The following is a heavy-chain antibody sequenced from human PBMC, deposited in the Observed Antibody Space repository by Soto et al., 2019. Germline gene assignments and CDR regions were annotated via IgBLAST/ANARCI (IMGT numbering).Heavy chain of an antibody. V-gene: IGHV3-74*01. CDR1: GFTFSSYW. CDR3: ARGDIVVVPAAMPDYYGMDV. J-gene: IGHJ6*02. Sequence: EVPLVESGGGLVQPGGSLRLSCAASGFTFSSYWMHWVRQAPGKGLVWVSRINSDVSSTSYADSVKGRFTISRDNAKNTLYLQMNSLRAEDTAVYYCARGDIVVVPAAMPDYYGMDVWGQGTTVTVSS. CDR2: INSDVSST. D-gene: IGHD2-2*01.